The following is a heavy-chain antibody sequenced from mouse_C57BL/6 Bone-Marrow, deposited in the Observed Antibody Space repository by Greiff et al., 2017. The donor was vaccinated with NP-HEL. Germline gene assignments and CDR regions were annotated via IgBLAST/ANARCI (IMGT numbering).Heavy chain of an antibody. V-gene: IGHV1-82*01. J-gene: IGHJ2*01. CDR2: IYPGDGDT. CDR3: ARWIYDDYVFDY. D-gene: IGHD2-4*01. CDR1: GYAFSSSW. Sequence: QVQLKQSGPELVKPGASVKISCKASGYAFSSSWMNWVKQRPGKGLEWIGRIYPGDGDTNYNGKFKGKATLTADKSSSTAYMQLSSLTSEDSAVYFCARWIYDDYVFDYWGQGTTLTVSS.